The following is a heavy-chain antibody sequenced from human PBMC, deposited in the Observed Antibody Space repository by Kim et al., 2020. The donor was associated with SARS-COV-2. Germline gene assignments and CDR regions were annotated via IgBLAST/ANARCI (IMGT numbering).Heavy chain of an antibody. J-gene: IGHJ4*02. CDR1: GGSISSGDYY. Sequence: SETLSLTCTVSGGSISSGDYYWSWIRQPPGKGLEWIGYIYYSGSTYYNPSLKSRVTISVDTSKNQFSLKLSSVTAADTAVYYCAREDFGVAAPIDYWGLGTLVTVSS. CDR2: IYYSGST. V-gene: IGHV4-30-4*01. D-gene: IGHD3-3*01. CDR3: AREDFGVAAPIDY.